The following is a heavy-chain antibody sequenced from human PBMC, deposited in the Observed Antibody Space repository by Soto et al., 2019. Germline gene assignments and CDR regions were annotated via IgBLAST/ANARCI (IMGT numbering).Heavy chain of an antibody. CDR3: ARDLWGYCGADCYPLDV. J-gene: IGHJ6*02. D-gene: IGHD2-21*02. V-gene: IGHV4-59*01. Sequence: QVRLQESGPGLVKPSETLSLTCTVSGGSISSYYWSWIRQPPGKGLEWIGYMYNTGSTIYNPSLKGRVTISVDTEKNRFSVKLDSVTGADTAVYDCARDLWGYCGADCYPLDVWGQGTTVTVSS. CDR2: MYNTGST. CDR1: GGSISSYY.